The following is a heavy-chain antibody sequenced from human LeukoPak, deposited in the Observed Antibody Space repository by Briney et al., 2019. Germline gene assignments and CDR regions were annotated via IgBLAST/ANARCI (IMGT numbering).Heavy chain of an antibody. CDR3: AKGRGLNC. D-gene: IGHD3/OR15-3a*01. CDR1: GFTLSSYV. Sequence: GGSLRLSCAASGFTLSSYVMSWVRQAPGKGLECVSSISGSGGSTYYAEAVKGRFTISRDNSKHTLYLQMNSLRAEDTAVYYCAKGRGLNCWGQGTLVTVSS. J-gene: IGHJ4*02. CDR2: ISGSGGST. V-gene: IGHV3-23*01.